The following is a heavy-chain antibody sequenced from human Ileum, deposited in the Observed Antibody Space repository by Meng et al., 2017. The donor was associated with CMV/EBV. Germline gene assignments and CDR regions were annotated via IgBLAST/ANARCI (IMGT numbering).Heavy chain of an antibody. D-gene: IGHD3-22*01. V-gene: IGHV3-21*01. Sequence: GGSLRLSWAASGFTFSSYPMNWVRQAPGKGLEWVSCISTSGGYIQYADSVKGRFTISRDNTKNSRYLQMNSLSAEDTAVYYCASPYDEAGYYSGYWGQGTLVTVSS. CDR2: ISTSGGYI. J-gene: IGHJ4*02. CDR3: ASPYDEAGYYSGY. CDR1: GFTFSSYP.